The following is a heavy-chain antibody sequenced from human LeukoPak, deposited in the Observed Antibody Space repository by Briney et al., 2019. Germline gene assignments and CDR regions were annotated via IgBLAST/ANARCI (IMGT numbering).Heavy chain of an antibody. CDR1: GFTFDNYA. D-gene: IGHD3-16*02. J-gene: IGHJ4*02. CDR2: ISFDGNRE. V-gene: IGHV3-30-3*01. CDR3: AREGSIVARTDY. Sequence: GGSLRLSCEASGFTFDNYAMHWVRQAPGRRLEWVAVISFDGNREYYPDSVKGRFTISRDNSKNTLYLQMNGLKTEDTAVYYCAREGSIVARTDYWGQGALVIVSS.